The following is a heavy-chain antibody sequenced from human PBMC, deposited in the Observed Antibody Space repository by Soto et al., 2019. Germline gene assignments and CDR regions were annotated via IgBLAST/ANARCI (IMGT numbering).Heavy chain of an antibody. CDR2: IIPIFGTA. V-gene: IGHV1-69*01. J-gene: IGHJ6*02. D-gene: IGHD6-13*01. CDR3: ARDSGQQQLVLIYYYGMDV. CDR1: GGTFSSYA. Sequence: QVQLVQSGAEVKKPGSSVKVSCKASGGTFSSYAISWVRQAPGQGLEWMGGIIPIFGTANYAQKFQGRVTITADESTSTAYMELSSLRSEDTAVYYCARDSGQQQLVLIYYYGMDVWGQGTKVTVSS.